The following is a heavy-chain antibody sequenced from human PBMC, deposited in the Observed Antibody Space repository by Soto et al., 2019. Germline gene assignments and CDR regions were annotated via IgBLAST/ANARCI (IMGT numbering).Heavy chain of an antibody. D-gene: IGHD5-12*01. J-gene: IGHJ4*02. V-gene: IGHV1-69*04. CDR3: ARERGVRGYGHFDY. CDR1: GGNFSSYT. CDR2: IIPILGMA. Sequence: ASVKVSCKAGGGNFSSYTISWVRQAPGQGLEWMGRIIPILGMANYAQKFQGRVTITADKSTSTAYMELSSLRSEDTAVYYCARERGVRGYGHFDYWGQGTLVTVSS.